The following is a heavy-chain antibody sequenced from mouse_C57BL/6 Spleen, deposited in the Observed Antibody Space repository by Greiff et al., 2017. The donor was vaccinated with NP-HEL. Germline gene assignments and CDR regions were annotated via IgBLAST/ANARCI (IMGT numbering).Heavy chain of an antibody. J-gene: IGHJ3*01. Sequence: VQLQQSGAELVRPGSSVKLSCKASGYTFTSYWMHWVKQRPIQGLEWIGNIDPSDSETHYNQKFKDKATLTVDKSSSTAYMQLSSLTSEDSAVYYCASCDYDGFAYWGQGTLVTVSA. CDR3: ASCDYDGFAY. CDR1: GYTFTSYW. CDR2: IDPSDSET. V-gene: IGHV1-52*01. D-gene: IGHD2-4*01.